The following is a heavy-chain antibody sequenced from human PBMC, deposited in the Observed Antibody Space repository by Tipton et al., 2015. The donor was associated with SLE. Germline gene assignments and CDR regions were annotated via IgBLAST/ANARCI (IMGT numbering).Heavy chain of an antibody. V-gene: IGHV4-39*07. Sequence: TLSLTCTVSGGSISSSSYYWGWIRKPPGKGLEWIGSIYYSGGTYYNPSLKSRVTISVDTSKNPFSLKLSSVTAADTAVYYCARELPSNLWRGFDAFDLWGQGTMVTVSS. D-gene: IGHD3-3*01. J-gene: IGHJ3*01. CDR2: IYYSGGT. CDR1: GGSISSSSYY. CDR3: ARELPSNLWRGFDAFDL.